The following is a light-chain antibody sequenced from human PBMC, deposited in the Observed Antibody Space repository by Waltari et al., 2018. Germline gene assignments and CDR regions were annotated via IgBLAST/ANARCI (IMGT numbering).Light chain of an antibody. CDR1: QSVGDT. J-gene: IGKJ2*01. CDR3: QQYFAWPPVHT. CDR2: GAS. V-gene: IGKV3-15*01. Sequence: EIVMTQSPATLSVSPGERATLSCRASQSVGDTLAWYQRKPGQAPRPLLFGASTRATGIPARFSGSGSGTEFTLTISSLQSEDFATYYCQQYFAWPPVHTFGQGTTLEIK.